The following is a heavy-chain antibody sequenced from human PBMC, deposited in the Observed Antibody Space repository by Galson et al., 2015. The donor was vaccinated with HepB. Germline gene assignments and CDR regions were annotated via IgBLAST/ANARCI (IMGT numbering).Heavy chain of an antibody. Sequence: TLSLTCTVSGGSISSGDYYWSWIRQPPGKGLEWIGYIYYSGSTYYNPSLKSRVTISVDTSKNQFSLKLSSVTAADTAVYYCASFQPTIVPARYNWFDPWGQGTLVTVSS. CDR3: ASFQPTIVPARYNWFDP. V-gene: IGHV4-30-4*01. D-gene: IGHD2-2*01. J-gene: IGHJ5*02. CDR1: GGSISSGDYY. CDR2: IYYSGST.